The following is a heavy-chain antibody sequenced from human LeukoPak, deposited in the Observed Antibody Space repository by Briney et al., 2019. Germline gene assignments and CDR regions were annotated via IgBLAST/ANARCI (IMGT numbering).Heavy chain of an antibody. CDR1: GFTFSSYW. V-gene: IGHV3-7*01. CDR2: IKQDGSEK. D-gene: IGHD3-22*01. J-gene: IGHJ1*01. Sequence: GGSLILSCAASGFTFSSYWMSWVRQAPGKGLEWVANIKQDGSEKYYVDSVKGRFTISRDNAKNSLYLQTNSLRAEDTAVYYCAGYDSSGYYYVYFQHWGQGTLVTVSS. CDR3: AGYDSSGYYYVYFQH.